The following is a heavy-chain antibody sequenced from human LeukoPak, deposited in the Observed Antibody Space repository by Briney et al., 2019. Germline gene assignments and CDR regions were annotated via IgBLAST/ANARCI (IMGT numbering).Heavy chain of an antibody. J-gene: IGHJ4*02. CDR1: GGSVSSSDYY. D-gene: IGHD6-13*01. Sequence: SGTLSLTCTVSGGSVSSSDYYWSWIRQPPGKGLEWIGELDESGSTNYNPSLKSRVTISVDTSKNQFSLKLSSVTAADTAVYYCATRPLYTVGMYSSSWWRYFDYWGQGTLVTVSS. CDR2: LDESGST. CDR3: ATRPLYTVGMYSSSWWRYFDY. V-gene: IGHV4-39*07.